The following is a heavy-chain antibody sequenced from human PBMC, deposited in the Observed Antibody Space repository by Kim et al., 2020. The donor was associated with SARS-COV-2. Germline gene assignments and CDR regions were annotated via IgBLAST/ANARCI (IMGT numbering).Heavy chain of an antibody. D-gene: IGHD1-26*01. CDR2: IVGSGGT. CDR3: AKDVTPDGRWDIDY. J-gene: IGHJ4*02. Sequence: GGSLRLSCAASGFTFGTYAMNWIRQPPGQGLEWVSGIVGSGGTYYADSVKGRFTISRDNSKNILFLQMNGLRADDTAVYYFAKDVTPDGRWDIDYWGQGTLVIVSS. V-gene: IGHV3-23*01. CDR1: GFTFGTYA.